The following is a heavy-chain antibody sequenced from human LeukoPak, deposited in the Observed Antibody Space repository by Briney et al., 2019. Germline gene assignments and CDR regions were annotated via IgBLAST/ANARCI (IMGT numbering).Heavy chain of an antibody. CDR3: ATRLESMVVTPVGIP. Sequence: ASVKVSCKVSGYTFTDYYMHRVQQAPGKGLEWMGLVDPEDGETIYAEKFQGRVTITADTSTDTAYMELSSLRSEDTAVYYCATRLESMVVTPVGIPWGQGTLVTVSS. CDR1: GYTFTDYY. V-gene: IGHV1-69-2*01. D-gene: IGHD4-23*01. CDR2: VDPEDGET. J-gene: IGHJ5*02.